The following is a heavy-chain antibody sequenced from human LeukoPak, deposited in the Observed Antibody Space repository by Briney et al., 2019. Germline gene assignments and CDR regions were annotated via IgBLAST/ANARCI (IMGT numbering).Heavy chain of an antibody. V-gene: IGHV4-59*08. CDR1: GDSISSYY. J-gene: IGHJ6*02. CDR2: IYYSGST. Sequence: SETLSLTCTVSGDSISSYYRSWIRQPPGKGLEWIGYIYYSGSTNYNPSLKSRVTISVDTSKNQFSLKLSSVTAADTAVYYCARNIAYYDILTGYPSAYGMDVWGQGTTVTVSS. CDR3: ARNIAYYDILTGYPSAYGMDV. D-gene: IGHD3-9*01.